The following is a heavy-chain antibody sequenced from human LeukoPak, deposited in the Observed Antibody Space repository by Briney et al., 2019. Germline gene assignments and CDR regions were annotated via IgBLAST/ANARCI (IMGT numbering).Heavy chain of an antibody. V-gene: IGHV3-7*04. Sequence: GGSLRLSCAASGFTFSSFWMSWVRQAPGNGMEWVANIKQDGTEKYYVDSVKGRFTISRDNAQNSLYLQMNSLRAEDTAVYYCARGYGGVGYWGQGTLVTVSS. CDR3: ARGYGGVGY. CDR2: IKQDGTEK. D-gene: IGHD4-23*01. J-gene: IGHJ4*02. CDR1: GFTFSSFW.